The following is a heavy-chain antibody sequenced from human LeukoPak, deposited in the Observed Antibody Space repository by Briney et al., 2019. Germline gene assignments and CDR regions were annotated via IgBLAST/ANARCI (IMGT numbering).Heavy chain of an antibody. J-gene: IGHJ1*01. CDR3: AKEEPYSSGWQD. V-gene: IGHV3-23*01. Sequence: PGGSLRLSCAASGFIVSSKYMSWVRQAPGKGLEWVSAISGSGGSTYYADSVKGRFTISRDNSKNTLYLQMNSLRAEDTAVYYCAKEEPYSSGWQDWGQGTLVTVSS. D-gene: IGHD6-19*01. CDR1: GFIVSSKY. CDR2: ISGSGGST.